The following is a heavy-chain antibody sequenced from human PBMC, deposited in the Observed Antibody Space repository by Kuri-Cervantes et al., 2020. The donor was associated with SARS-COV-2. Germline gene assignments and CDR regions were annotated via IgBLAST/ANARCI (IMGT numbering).Heavy chain of an antibody. CDR1: GGSISSGDYY. D-gene: IGHD3-3*01. Sequence: SETLSLTCTVSGGSISSGDYYWNWIRQPPGKGLEWIGYIYYSGSTYYNPSLKSRVTISVDTSKNQFSLKLSSVTAADTAVYYCARQGFSKGGYFDYWGQGTLVTVSS. CDR2: IYYSGST. V-gene: IGHV4-30-4*08. CDR3: ARQGFSKGGYFDY. J-gene: IGHJ4*02.